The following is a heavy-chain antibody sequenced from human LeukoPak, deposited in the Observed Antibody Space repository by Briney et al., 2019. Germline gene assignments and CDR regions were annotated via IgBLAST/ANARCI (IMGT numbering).Heavy chain of an antibody. V-gene: IGHV3-23*01. CDR3: AKGGGSRNFDY. CDR2: ISDSGSST. J-gene: IGHJ4*02. Sequence: GGSLRLSCAASGFTFSDYAMSWVRQAPGKGLEWVSLISDSGSSTYYADSVKGRFTISRDNSKNTLYLQMNSLRAEDTAVYYCAKGGGSRNFDYWGQGTLVTVSS. CDR1: GFTFSDYA. D-gene: IGHD1-26*01.